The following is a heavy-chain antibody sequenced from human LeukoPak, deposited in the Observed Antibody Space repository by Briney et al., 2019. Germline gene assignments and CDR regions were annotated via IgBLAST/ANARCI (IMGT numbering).Heavy chain of an antibody. D-gene: IGHD2-15*01. CDR3: ASYCSGGSCYSADFDY. CDR2: ISISSGYI. V-gene: IGHV3-21*01. Sequence: PGGSLRLSCAASGFTFSSYSMDWVRQAPGKGLAWVSSISISSGYIYYADSLKGRFTTSRYNAKISLYLQINSLRAEYTAVYYCASYCSGGSCYSADFDYWGQGTLVTVSS. J-gene: IGHJ4*02. CDR1: GFTFSSYS.